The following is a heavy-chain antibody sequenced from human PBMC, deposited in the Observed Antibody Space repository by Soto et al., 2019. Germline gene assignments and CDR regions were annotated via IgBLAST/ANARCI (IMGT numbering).Heavy chain of an antibody. CDR1: GGSFSGYY. CDR3: ARYYYDSSVSHPPYGMDV. CDR2: INHSGST. J-gene: IGHJ6*02. V-gene: IGHV4-34*01. D-gene: IGHD3-22*01. Sequence: QVQLQQWGAGLLKPSETLSLTCAVYGGSFSGYYWGWIRQPPGKGLEWIGEINHSGSTNYNPSLKSRVTIPVSTAKNQCPLKLSSVTAADTAVDDCARYYYDSSVSHPPYGMDVWGQGTTVTVS.